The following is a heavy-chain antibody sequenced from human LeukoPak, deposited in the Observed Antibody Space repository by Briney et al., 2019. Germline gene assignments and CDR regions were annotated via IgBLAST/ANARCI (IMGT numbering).Heavy chain of an antibody. J-gene: IGHJ3*02. V-gene: IGHV3-23*01. D-gene: IGHD6-13*01. CDR1: GFTFNYYG. Sequence: PGGSLRLSCAASGFTFNYYGMTWVRQAPGKGLEWVSLISGSGGNTYYADSVKGRFTISRDNSKNTLYLQMNSLRAEDTAVYHCAKFIATTGGGAFDIWGQGTMVTVSS. CDR2: ISGSGGNT. CDR3: AKFIATTGGGAFDI.